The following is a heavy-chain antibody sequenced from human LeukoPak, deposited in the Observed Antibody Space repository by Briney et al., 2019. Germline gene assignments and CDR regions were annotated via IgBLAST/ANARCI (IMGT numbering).Heavy chain of an antibody. CDR1: GFTFSSYP. CDR2: ISYDGTNK. J-gene: IGHJ4*02. V-gene: IGHV3-30*09. CDR3: ARDRLLITVAGTVDQ. Sequence: GGSLRLSCAASGFTFSSYPMHWVRQAPGKGLEWVAVISYDGTNKWYADSVQGRFAISRDNSKNTLYLQMDSLRPEDTAVYYCARDRLLITVAGTVDQWGWGTLVTVSS. D-gene: IGHD6-19*01.